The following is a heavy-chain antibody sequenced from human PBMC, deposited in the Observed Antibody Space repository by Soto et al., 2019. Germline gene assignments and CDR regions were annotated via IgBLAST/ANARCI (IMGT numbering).Heavy chain of an antibody. V-gene: IGHV4-30-4*01. CDR1: GGSISSGDYY. CDR2: IHSSGSI. CDR3: ARDLDGLHDDTSGPFPRPG. J-gene: IGHJ1*01. D-gene: IGHD3-22*01. Sequence: SETLSLTCTVSGGSISSGDYYWSWIRQPPGRGLEWIGYIHSSGSIYYNPSLKSRATMSIDTAGNQFSLKVSSVTVADTAVYYCARDLDGLHDDTSGPFPRPGWGQGTLVTVSS.